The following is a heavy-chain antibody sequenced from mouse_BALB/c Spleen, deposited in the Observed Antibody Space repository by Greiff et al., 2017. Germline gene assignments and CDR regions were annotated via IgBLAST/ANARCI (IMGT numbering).Heavy chain of an antibody. Sequence: QVQLKQSGAELVRPGTSVKVSCKASGYAFTNYLLEWVKQRPGQGLEWIGVINPGSGGTNYNEKFKGKATLTADKSSSTAYMQLSSLTSDDSAVYFCARRDYGYDFDYWGQGTTLTVSS. CDR3: ARRDYGYDFDY. CDR1: GYAFTNYL. J-gene: IGHJ2*01. D-gene: IGHD1-2*01. V-gene: IGHV1-54*01. CDR2: INPGSGGT.